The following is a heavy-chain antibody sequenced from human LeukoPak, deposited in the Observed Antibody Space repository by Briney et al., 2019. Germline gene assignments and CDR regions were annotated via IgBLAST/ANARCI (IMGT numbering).Heavy chain of an antibody. CDR2: ISGFNGNT. V-gene: IGHV1-18*01. Sequence: ASVKVSCKASGYTFTSYGISWVRQAPGQGLQWMGWISGFNGNTNYAQKMQGRVTMTTDRSTSTAHMELRTPRSDDSAVYYCARDGAIGSGYYYSYYGMDVWGQGTTVTVSS. J-gene: IGHJ6*02. D-gene: IGHD3-22*01. CDR1: GYTFTSYG. CDR3: ARDGAIGSGYYYSYYGMDV.